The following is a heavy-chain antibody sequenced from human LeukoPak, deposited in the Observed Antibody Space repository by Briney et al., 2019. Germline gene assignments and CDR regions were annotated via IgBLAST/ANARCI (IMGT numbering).Heavy chain of an antibody. Sequence: PGRSLRLSCAASGFTFSSNGMSWVRQAPGKGLEWVSAISGSGGSTYYADSVKGRFTISRDNSKNTLYLQMNSLRVEDTAVYYCAKDRGIISDYWGQGTLVTVSS. D-gene: IGHD3-10*01. V-gene: IGHV3-23*01. J-gene: IGHJ4*02. CDR2: ISGSGGST. CDR1: GFTFSSNG. CDR3: AKDRGIISDY.